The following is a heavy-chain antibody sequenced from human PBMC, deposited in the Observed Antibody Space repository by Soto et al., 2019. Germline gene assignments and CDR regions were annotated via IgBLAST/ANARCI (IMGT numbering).Heavy chain of an antibody. CDR1: CGSISSCGYY. Sequence: SETLSLTCTVSCGSISSCGYYWSWIRQHPGKGLEWIGYIYYSGSTYYNPSLKSRVTISVDTSKNQFSLKLSSVTAADTAVYYCARAYYYWYFDLWGRGTLVTVSS. V-gene: IGHV4-31*03. CDR2: IYYSGST. CDR3: ARAYYYWYFDL. D-gene: IGHD1-26*01. J-gene: IGHJ2*01.